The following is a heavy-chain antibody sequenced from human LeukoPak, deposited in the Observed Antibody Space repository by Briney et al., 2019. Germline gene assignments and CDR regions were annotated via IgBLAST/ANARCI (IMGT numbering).Heavy chain of an antibody. D-gene: IGHD3-22*01. CDR1: GGTFSRYA. CDR3: VFDSSGYLSRSLPPYFDS. V-gene: IGHV1-69*05. CDR2: IIPIFGTA. Sequence: ASVKVSCKASGGTFSRYAISWVRQAPGQGLEWMGGIIPIFGTAKYAQKFQGKVTLTTDESTSTAYMELSSLRSEDTAVYYCVFDSSGYLSRSLPPYFDSWGQGTLVTVSS. J-gene: IGHJ4*02.